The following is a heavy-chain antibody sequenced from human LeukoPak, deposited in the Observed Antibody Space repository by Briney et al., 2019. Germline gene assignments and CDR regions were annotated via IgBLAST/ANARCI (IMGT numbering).Heavy chain of an antibody. CDR3: AKDTGDSSGYYLPPDY. CDR2: ISYDGGNK. Sequence: GRSLRLSCAASGFTFSSYGMHWVRQAPGKGLEWVAVISYDGGNKYYADSVKGRFTISRDNSKNTLYLQMNSLRAEDTAVYYCAKDTGDSSGYYLPPDYWGQGTLVTVSS. J-gene: IGHJ4*02. D-gene: IGHD3-22*01. CDR1: GFTFSSYG. V-gene: IGHV3-30*18.